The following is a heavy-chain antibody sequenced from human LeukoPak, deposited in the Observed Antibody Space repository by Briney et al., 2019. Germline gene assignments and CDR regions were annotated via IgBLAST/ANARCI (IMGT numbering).Heavy chain of an antibody. CDR2: VSSSGSVI. CDR3: AREPYSGDSRPLDY. Sequence: GVSLRLSCTASGFTFSDYSLNWVRQAPGKGLEWVAFVSSSGSVIYYADSVKGRFTISRDNAKSSLYLQMNILRDGDTAVYYCAREPYSGDSRPLDYWGQGTLVTVSS. J-gene: IGHJ4*02. CDR1: GFTFSDYS. V-gene: IGHV3-48*02. D-gene: IGHD1-26*01.